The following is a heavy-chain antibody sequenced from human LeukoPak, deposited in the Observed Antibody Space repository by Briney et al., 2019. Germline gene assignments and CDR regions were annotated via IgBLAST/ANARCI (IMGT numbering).Heavy chain of an antibody. CDR2: ISWNSGSI. Sequence: GGSLRLSCAASGCTFDDYAMHWVRQAPGKGLEWVSGISWNSGSIGYANSVKGRFTISRDNAKNSLYLQMNSLSAEDTALYYCAKDISRTGRGWYGLWFDPWGQGTLVTVSS. CDR3: AKDISRTGRGWYGLWFDP. CDR1: GCTFDDYA. V-gene: IGHV3-9*01. J-gene: IGHJ5*02. D-gene: IGHD6-19*01.